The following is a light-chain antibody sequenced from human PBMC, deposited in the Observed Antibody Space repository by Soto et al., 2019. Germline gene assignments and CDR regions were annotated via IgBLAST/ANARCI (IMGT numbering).Light chain of an antibody. Sequence: QSALTQPASVSGSPGQSITISCTGTSSDVGGYNYVSWYQQHPAKAPKLMIYEVSNQPSGVSNRFSGSKSGNTASLTISGLQAEDEADYYCSSYTSSSTLVFGTGTKLTVL. CDR3: SSYTSSSTLV. CDR1: SSDVGGYNY. J-gene: IGLJ1*01. CDR2: EVS. V-gene: IGLV2-14*01.